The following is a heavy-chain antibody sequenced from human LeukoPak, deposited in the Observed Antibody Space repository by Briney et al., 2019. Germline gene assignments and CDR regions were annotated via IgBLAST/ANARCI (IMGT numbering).Heavy chain of an antibody. Sequence: PSETLSLTCAVYGGSFSGYYWSWIRQPPGKGLEWIGEINHSGSTNYNPSLKSRVTISVDTSKNQFSLKLSSVTAADTAVYYCARGPSRMVYAKTKNWFDPWGQGTLAPSPQ. V-gene: IGHV4-34*01. J-gene: IGHJ5*02. D-gene: IGHD2-8*01. CDR1: GGSFSGYY. CDR2: INHSGST. CDR3: ARGPSRMVYAKTKNWFDP.